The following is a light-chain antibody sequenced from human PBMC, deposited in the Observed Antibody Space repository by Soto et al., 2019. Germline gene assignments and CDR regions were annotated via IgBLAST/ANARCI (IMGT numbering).Light chain of an antibody. Sequence: QSVLTQPPSVSGTPGQRVTISCSGSSSNIGMNTVNWYQQLPGTAPKVLIHNNNQRPSGVPDRFSGSTSGTSASLAISGLQSEDEAAYYCGAWDGSLKGYVFGTGTKLNVL. CDR2: NNN. V-gene: IGLV1-44*01. CDR3: GAWDGSLKGYV. CDR1: SSNIGMNT. J-gene: IGLJ1*01.